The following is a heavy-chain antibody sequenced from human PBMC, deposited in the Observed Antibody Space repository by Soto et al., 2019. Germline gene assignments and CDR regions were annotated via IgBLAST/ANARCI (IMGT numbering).Heavy chain of an antibody. CDR3: SRESGDLTANFDY. Sequence: EVQLVESGGGLVKPGGSLRLSCAASGFTYTRYSMNWVRQAPGKGLEWVSTISSTTNYIYYGDSMKGRFTISRDNAKNSPYLEMNSLRADDTAVYYCSRESGDLTANFDYWGQGTLVTVSS. CDR2: ISSTTNYI. J-gene: IGHJ4*02. V-gene: IGHV3-21*06. CDR1: GFTYTRYS.